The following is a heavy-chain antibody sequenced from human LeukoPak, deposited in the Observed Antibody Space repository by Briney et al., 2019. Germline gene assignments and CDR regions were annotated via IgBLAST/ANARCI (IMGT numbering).Heavy chain of an antibody. CDR2: IYTSGST. V-gene: IGHV4-4*09. D-gene: IGHD1-1*01. J-gene: IGHJ3*02. CDR3: ARHEVNWNDDAFDI. CDR1: GGSISSYY. Sequence: PSETLSLTCTVSGGSISSYYWSWIRQPPGKGLEWIGYIYTSGSTDYNPSLKRRLTMSVDTSKNQFSLKLSSVTAADTAVYYCARHEVNWNDDAFDIWGQGRVVTVYS.